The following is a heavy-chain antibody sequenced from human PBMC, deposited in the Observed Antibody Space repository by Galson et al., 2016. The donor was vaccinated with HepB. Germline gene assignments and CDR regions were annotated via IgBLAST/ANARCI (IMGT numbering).Heavy chain of an antibody. Sequence: SLRLSCAASGFTFSPYNMNWVRQTPEKGLELVSFISDSGTNIHYADSVKGRFTNSRDNAENSLFLQRNSLRDEDTAMYYCARDVMGTWLYGFDLWDQGTMVTVSS. CDR1: GFTFSPYN. V-gene: IGHV3-48*02. CDR2: ISDSGTNI. D-gene: IGHD5-12*01. CDR3: ARDVMGTWLYGFDL. J-gene: IGHJ3*01.